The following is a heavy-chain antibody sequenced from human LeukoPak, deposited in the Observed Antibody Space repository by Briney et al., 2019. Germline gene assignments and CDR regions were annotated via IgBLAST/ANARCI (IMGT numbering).Heavy chain of an antibody. CDR1: GFTFSSYS. V-gene: IGHV3-21*01. CDR2: ISSSSSYI. CDR3: ARGFYGITYYDFWSGYSAFDI. D-gene: IGHD3-3*01. Sequence: GGSLRLSCAASGFTFSSYSMIWVRQAPGKGLEWVSSISSSSSYIYYADSVKGRFTISRDNAKNSLYLQMNSLRAEDTAVYYCARGFYGITYYDFWSGYSAFDIWGQGTMVTVSS. J-gene: IGHJ3*02.